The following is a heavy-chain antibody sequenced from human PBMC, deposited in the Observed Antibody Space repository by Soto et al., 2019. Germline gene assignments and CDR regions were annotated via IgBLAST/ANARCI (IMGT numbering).Heavy chain of an antibody. J-gene: IGHJ4*02. Sequence: GSLRIYCAASGFTFSDYYMTWIRQAPGKGLEWVSYIDNSGTIKYYADSVKGRFTISRDNTKNSLSLQMNSLGAEDTAIYYCARIEGDCSGGSCYSGGFDYWGQGALVTVSS. V-gene: IGHV3-11*01. D-gene: IGHD2-15*01. CDR2: IDNSGTIK. CDR3: ARIEGDCSGGSCYSGGFDY. CDR1: GFTFSDYY.